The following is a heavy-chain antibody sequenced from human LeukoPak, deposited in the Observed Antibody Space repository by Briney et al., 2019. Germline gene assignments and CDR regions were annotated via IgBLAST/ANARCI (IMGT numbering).Heavy chain of an antibody. V-gene: IGHV1-69*06. D-gene: IGHD1-26*01. Sequence: AASVKVSCKASGGTFSSYAISWVRQAPGQGLEWMGGIIPIFGTANYAQKFQGRVTITADKSTSTAYMELSSLRSEDTAVYYCARDSSGRGRQRFNDYWGQGTLVTVSS. CDR1: GGTFSSYA. CDR3: ARDSSGRGRQRFNDY. CDR2: IIPIFGTA. J-gene: IGHJ4*02.